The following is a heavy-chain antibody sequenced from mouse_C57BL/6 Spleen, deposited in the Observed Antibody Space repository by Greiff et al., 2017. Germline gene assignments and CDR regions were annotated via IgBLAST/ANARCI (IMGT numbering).Heavy chain of an antibody. J-gene: IGHJ2*01. Sequence: VQLQQSGPELVKPGASVKISCKASGYTFTDYYMNWVKQSHGKSLEWIGDINPNNGGTSYNQKFKGKATLTVDTSSSTAYMELRSLTSEDSAVYYCARYYYGNPLDYWGQGTTLTVSA. V-gene: IGHV1-26*01. D-gene: IGHD2-1*01. CDR2: INPNNGGT. CDR3: ARYYYGNPLDY. CDR1: GYTFTDYY.